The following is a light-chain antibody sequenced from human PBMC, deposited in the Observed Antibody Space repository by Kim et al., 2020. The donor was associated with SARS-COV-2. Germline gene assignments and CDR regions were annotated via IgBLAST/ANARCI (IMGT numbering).Light chain of an antibody. CDR2: GAS. CDR3: QQYGSSAYT. V-gene: IGKV3-20*01. J-gene: IGKJ2*01. Sequence: LSPGDSATLSCRASQSVSSSYLAWYQQKPGQAPRLLIYGASSRATGIPDRFSGSGSGTDFTLTISRLEPEDFAVYYCQQYGSSAYTFGQGTKLEI. CDR1: QSVSSSY.